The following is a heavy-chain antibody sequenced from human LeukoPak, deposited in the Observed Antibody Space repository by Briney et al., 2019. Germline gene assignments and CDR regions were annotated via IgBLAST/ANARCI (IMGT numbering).Heavy chain of an antibody. CDR2: IRYDGSNK. V-gene: IGHV3-30*02. CDR1: GFTFSSYG. CDR3: AKDLTDSSSFPIDY. D-gene: IGHD6-13*01. J-gene: IGHJ4*02. Sequence: PGGSLRLSCAASGFTFSSYGMHWVRQAPGKGLEWVAFIRYDGSNKYYADSVKGRFTISRDNSKNTLYLQMNSLRAEDTAVYYCAKDLTDSSSFPIDYWGQGTLVTVSS.